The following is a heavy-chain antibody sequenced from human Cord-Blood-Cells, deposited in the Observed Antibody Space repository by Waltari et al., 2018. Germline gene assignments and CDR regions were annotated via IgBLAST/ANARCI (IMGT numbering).Heavy chain of an antibody. Sequence: QLQLQESGPGLVKPSEAVSLTCTVTGGSISSSSYYWGGNRHPRGKGLEWIGSIYYSGSTYYHPSLKMRVTISEDTSKNQFSLKLSSVTAADTAVYYCAIPSLCSDAFDIWGQGTMVTVSS. CDR3: AIPSLCSDAFDI. CDR1: GGSISSSSYY. V-gene: IGHV4-39*01. J-gene: IGHJ3*02. D-gene: IGHD3-10*02. CDR2: IYYSGST.